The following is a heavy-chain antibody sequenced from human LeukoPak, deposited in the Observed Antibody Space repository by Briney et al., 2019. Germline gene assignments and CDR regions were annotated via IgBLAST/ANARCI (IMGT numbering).Heavy chain of an antibody. CDR2: ISGDTATT. CDR3: AKXXSXAFXI. Sequence: RLSCXASXXTFAXXXXXWVXXXXGXXXEWVSIISGDTATTFYGDSVKGRFTISRDNSKNTVYLQMNSLRDEDTAVYYCAKXXSXAFXIXG. J-gene: IGHJ3*02. CDR1: XXTFAXXX. V-gene: IGHV3-23*01.